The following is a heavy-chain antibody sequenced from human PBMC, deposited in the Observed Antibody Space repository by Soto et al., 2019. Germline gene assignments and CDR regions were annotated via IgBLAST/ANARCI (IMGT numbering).Heavy chain of an antibody. CDR3: AREGMIVVVNDGAFDI. J-gene: IGHJ3*02. CDR1: GGSISSGGYS. V-gene: IGHV4-31*03. CDR2: IYYSGSI. Sequence: QVQLQESGPGLVKPSQTLSLTCTVSGGSISSGGYSWNWVRQHPGKGLEWIGHIYYSGSIHYNSSLKSRVTIAVDTSKNQFSLKLSSVTAEDTDMYYCAREGMIVVVNDGAFDIWGKGTMVTVS. D-gene: IGHD3-22*01.